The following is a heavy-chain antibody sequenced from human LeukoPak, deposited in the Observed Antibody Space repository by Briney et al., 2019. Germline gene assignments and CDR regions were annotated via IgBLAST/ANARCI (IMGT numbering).Heavy chain of an antibody. CDR2: INSDGSDT. Sequence: GGSLRLSCAATGFTFSGYWMHWVRQTPEKGLVWVSRINSDGSDTSYADSVKGRFTISRDNAKDTLYLQMNSLRAEDTAVYYCARRGITISGVLVYHYSGLDVWGQGTTVTVSS. CDR1: GFTFSGYW. V-gene: IGHV3-74*01. D-gene: IGHD3-3*01. CDR3: ARRGITISGVLVYHYSGLDV. J-gene: IGHJ6*02.